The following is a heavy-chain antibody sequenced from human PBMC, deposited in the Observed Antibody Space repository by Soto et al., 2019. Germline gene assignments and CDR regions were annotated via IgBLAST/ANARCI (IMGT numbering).Heavy chain of an antibody. D-gene: IGHD3-9*01. CDR1: GYTFSSYG. Sequence: QVQLVQSGAEAKKPGASVKVSCKASGYTFSSYGINWVRQAPGQGLEWMGWISPYNVNTNYAQKLQGRVTMTTDTSTSTAYMELRSLRSDDTAMYYCARDANLRYFDWLLNYWGQGTLVTVSS. V-gene: IGHV1-18*01. CDR2: ISPYNVNT. J-gene: IGHJ4*02. CDR3: ARDANLRYFDWLLNY.